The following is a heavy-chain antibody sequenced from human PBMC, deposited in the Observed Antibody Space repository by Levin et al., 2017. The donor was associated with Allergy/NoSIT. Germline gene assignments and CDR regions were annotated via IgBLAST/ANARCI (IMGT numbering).Heavy chain of an antibody. CDR3: ADVGTGSPSSSRYYFDY. D-gene: IGHD4-23*01. CDR1: GFTVSSTY. Sequence: GGSLRLSCAVSGFTVSSTYMSWVRQVQGKGLEWLSIIYTGGDTHYADSVKGRFTISRDTSKNTLFLQMNGLRVDATALYYCADVGTGSPSSSRYYFDYGRQGTLVTVSS. V-gene: IGHV3-53*01. CDR2: IYTGGDT. J-gene: IGHJ4*02.